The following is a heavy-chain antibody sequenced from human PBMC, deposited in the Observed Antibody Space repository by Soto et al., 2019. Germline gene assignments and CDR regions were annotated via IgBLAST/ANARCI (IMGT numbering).Heavy chain of an antibody. CDR2: ISGSGGST. Sequence: GGSLRLSCAASGFPFSIFAMSWVRQSPGKGLEWVSTISGSGGSTYYADAVKGRFTISRDNSMDTLFLQMKSLRVEDTAIYYCAKEVSLGSTVDLGYWGQGTLVTVSS. V-gene: IGHV3-23*01. D-gene: IGHD7-27*01. CDR3: AKEVSLGSTVDLGY. J-gene: IGHJ4*02. CDR1: GFPFSIFA.